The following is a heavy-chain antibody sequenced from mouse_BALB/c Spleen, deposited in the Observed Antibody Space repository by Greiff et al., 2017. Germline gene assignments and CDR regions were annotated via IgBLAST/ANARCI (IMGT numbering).Heavy chain of an antibody. CDR2: ISSGGST. J-gene: IGHJ4*01. Sequence: EVQLVESGGGLVKPGGSLKLSCAASGFTFSSYAMSWVRQTPEKRLEWVASISSGGSTYYPDSVKGRFTISRDNARNILYLQMSSLRSEDTAMYYCARAYDYDVRSAMDYWGQGTSVTVSS. CDR3: ARAYDYDVRSAMDY. D-gene: IGHD2-4*01. CDR1: GFTFSSYA. V-gene: IGHV5-6-5*01.